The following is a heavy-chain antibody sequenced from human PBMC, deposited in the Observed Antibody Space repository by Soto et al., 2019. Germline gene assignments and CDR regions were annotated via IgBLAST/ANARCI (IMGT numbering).Heavy chain of an antibody. CDR1: GFSFSGNW. CDR2: VNEDGSEK. Sequence: XGSLRLSCSASGFSFSGNWMTWVRQAPGKGLEWVANVNEDGSEKNYVDSVKGRFTISRDNAKNSLYLQVNSLTAADTAVYYCARLRSGWSIDYWGQGALVTVSS. CDR3: ARLRSGWSIDY. D-gene: IGHD6-19*01. V-gene: IGHV3-7*03. J-gene: IGHJ4*02.